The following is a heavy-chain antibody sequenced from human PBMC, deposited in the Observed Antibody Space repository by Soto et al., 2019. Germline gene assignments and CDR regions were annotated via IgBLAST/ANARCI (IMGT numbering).Heavy chain of an antibody. CDR1: GGTFRSYA. Sequence: SVKVSCKASGGTFRSYAISWVRQAPGQGLEWMGGIIPIFGTANYAQKFQGRVTITADKSTSTAYMELSSLRSEDTAVYYCARDGYSSGWYVSGYYYYYGMDVWGQGTTVTVSS. CDR3: ARDGYSSGWYVSGYYYYYGMDV. D-gene: IGHD6-19*01. J-gene: IGHJ6*02. CDR2: IIPIFGTA. V-gene: IGHV1-69*06.